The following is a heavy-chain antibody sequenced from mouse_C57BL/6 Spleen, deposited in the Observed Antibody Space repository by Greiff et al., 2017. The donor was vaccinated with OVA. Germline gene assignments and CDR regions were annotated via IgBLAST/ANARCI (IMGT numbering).Heavy chain of an antibody. D-gene: IGHD4-1*01. CDR3: ARSEGAGGALFDY. J-gene: IGHJ2*01. V-gene: IGHV1-85*01. CDR2: IYPRDGST. Sequence: QVQLKESGPELVKPGASVKLSCKASGYTFTSYDINWVKQRPGQGLEWIGWIYPRDGSTKYNEKFKGKATLTVDTSSSTAYMELHSLTSEDSAVYFSARSEGAGGALFDYWGQGTTLTVSS. CDR1: GYTFTSYD.